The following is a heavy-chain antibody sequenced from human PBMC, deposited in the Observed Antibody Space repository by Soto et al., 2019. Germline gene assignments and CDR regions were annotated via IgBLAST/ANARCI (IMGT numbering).Heavy chain of an antibody. CDR1: GFTFSSYA. D-gene: IGHD2-21*01. V-gene: IGHV3-30-3*01. Sequence: GGSLRLSCAASGFTFSSYAMHWVRQAPGKGLEWVAVISYDGSNKYYADSVKGRFTISRDNSKNTLYLQMNSLRAEDTAVYYCARTPPKVYGGENHYYYGMDVWGQGTTVTVSS. CDR2: ISYDGSNK. J-gene: IGHJ6*02. CDR3: ARTPPKVYGGENHYYYGMDV.